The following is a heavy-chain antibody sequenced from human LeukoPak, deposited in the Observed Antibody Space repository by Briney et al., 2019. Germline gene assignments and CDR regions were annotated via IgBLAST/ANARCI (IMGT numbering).Heavy chain of an antibody. Sequence: ASVKVSCKASGYTFSDYYMHWVRQAPGQGLEWMGRIYIHSGGTVYAQKFQGRVTMTRNTSISTAYMELSSLRSEDTAVYYCARGRRRVVVAADYYFDYWGQGTLVTVSS. J-gene: IGHJ4*02. CDR1: GYTFSDYY. D-gene: IGHD2-15*01. CDR2: IYIHSGGT. V-gene: IGHV1-2*06. CDR3: ARGRRRVVVAADYYFDY.